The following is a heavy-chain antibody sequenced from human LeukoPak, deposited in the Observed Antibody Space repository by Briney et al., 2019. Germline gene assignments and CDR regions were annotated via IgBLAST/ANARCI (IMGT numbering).Heavy chain of an antibody. CDR1: GYKFLSHG. CDR2: IRADNGDT. CDR3: ARDWPTVIADF. D-gene: IGHD4-11*01. Sequence: ASVRVSCKTSGYKFLSHGISWVRQAPGQGLEWLGWIRADNGDTRFAQKFQGRFTMTTDTSTSTAHMELRSQRSDDTAVYYCARDWPTVIADFWGQGTLVTVSS. V-gene: IGHV1-18*04. J-gene: IGHJ1*01.